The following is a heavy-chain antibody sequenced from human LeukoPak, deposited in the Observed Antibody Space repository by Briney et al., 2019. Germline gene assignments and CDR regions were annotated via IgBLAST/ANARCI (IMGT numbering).Heavy chain of an antibody. CDR1: GGSISSSSYY. V-gene: IGHV4-39*07. D-gene: IGHD3-3*01. CDR2: IYYSGST. J-gene: IGHJ5*02. Sequence: PSETLSLTCTVSGGSISSSSYYWGWIRQPPGKGLEWIGSIYYSGSTYYNPSLKSRVTISVDTSKNQFSLKLSSVTAADTAVYYCARAACITIFGVVNNWFDPWGQGTLVTVSS. CDR3: ARAACITIFGVVNNWFDP.